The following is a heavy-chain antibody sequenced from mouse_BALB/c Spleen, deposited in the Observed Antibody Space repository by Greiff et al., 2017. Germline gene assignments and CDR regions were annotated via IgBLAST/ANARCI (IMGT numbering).Heavy chain of an antibody. CDR2: ISYSGST. V-gene: IGHV3-8*02. CDR3: ARYWGLRRSDAMDD. D-gene: IGHD2-4*01. Sequence: EVQLQESGPSLVKPSQSLSLTCSVSGYSITSCYWNWIRKFPGNKLEYMGYISYSGSTYYNPSLKSRISITRDTATNQYYLQLNSVTTEDTATYYCARYWGLRRSDAMDDWGQGTSVTVSS. CDR1: GYSITSCY. J-gene: IGHJ4*01.